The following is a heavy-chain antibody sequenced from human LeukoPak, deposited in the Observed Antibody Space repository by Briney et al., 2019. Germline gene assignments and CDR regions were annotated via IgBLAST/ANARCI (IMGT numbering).Heavy chain of an antibody. D-gene: IGHD6-13*01. Sequence: PGRSLRLSCAASGFTFDDYAMHWVRQAPGKGLEWVSGISWNSGSIGYADSVKGRFTISRDNAKNSLYLQMNSLRAEDTALYYCARDSPLPYSSPGAFDIWGQGTMVTVSS. CDR1: GFTFDDYA. J-gene: IGHJ3*02. CDR3: ARDSPLPYSSPGAFDI. V-gene: IGHV3-9*01. CDR2: ISWNSGSI.